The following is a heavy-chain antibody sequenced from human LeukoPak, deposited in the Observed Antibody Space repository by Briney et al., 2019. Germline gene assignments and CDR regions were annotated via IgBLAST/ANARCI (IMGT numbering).Heavy chain of an antibody. CDR3: ATLLGYCGGDCYPDY. CDR2: ISGSGGST. Sequence: GGSLGLSCAASGFTFSSYAMSWVRQAPGKGLEWVSAISGSGGSTYYADSVKGRFTISRDNSKNTLYLQMNSLRAEDTAVYYCATLLGYCGGDCYPDYWGQGTLVTVSS. D-gene: IGHD2-21*02. CDR1: GFTFSSYA. V-gene: IGHV3-23*01. J-gene: IGHJ4*02.